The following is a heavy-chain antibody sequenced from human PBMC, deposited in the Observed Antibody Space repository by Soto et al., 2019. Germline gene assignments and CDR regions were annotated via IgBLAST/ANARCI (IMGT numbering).Heavy chain of an antibody. CDR1: GFSFTKYA. CDR3: ARDKGP. J-gene: IGHJ5*02. V-gene: IGHV3-21*01. Sequence: PGGSLRLSCAASGFSFTKYAMIWVRQAPGKGQEWVSGITGSSYIYYADSVKGRFTISRDNAKNSLYLQMNSLRAEDTAVYYCARDKGPWGQGTLVTVSS. CDR2: ITGSSYI.